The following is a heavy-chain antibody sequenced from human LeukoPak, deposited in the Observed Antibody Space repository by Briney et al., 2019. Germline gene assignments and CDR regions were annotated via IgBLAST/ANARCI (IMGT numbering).Heavy chain of an antibody. V-gene: IGHV3-48*04. J-gene: IGHJ5*02. D-gene: IGHD3-10*01. CDR2: IRSNGITT. Sequence: GGSLRLSCAASGFTFSHYGMNWVRHTPGKGLEWVSGIRSNGITTYYADSVKGRFTISRDNTKNSLYLQMNSLRVEDTGVYYCARDASRGFEPWGQGTLATVSS. CDR3: ARDASRGFEP. CDR1: GFTFSHYG.